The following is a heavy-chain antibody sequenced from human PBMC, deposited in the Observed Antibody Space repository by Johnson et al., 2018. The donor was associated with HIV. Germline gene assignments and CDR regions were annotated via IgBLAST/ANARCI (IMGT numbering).Heavy chain of an antibody. D-gene: IGHD6-19*01. V-gene: IGHV3-13*01. CDR2: IVTTGDT. J-gene: IGHJ3*02. Sequence: VQLVESGGGLVQPGGSLRLSCAASGFTFSSYDMHWVRQATGKGLEWVSAIVTTGDTYYPGSVKGRFTIYRENAKNSLYLQMNSLRAGDTAVYYCARGVYSVAGTGDAFDIWGQGTMVTVSS. CDR3: ARGVYSVAGTGDAFDI. CDR1: GFTFSSYD.